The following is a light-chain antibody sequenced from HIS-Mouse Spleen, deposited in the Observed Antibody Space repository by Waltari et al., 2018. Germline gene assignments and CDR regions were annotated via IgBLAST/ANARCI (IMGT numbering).Light chain of an antibody. CDR3: QQYNSYSKLT. V-gene: IGKV1-5*03. Sequence: DIQMTQSPSTLSASVGDRVTITCRASQSISSWLAWYQQKPGKAPKLLIYKACSLESGVPSRFSGSGSGTEFTLTISSLQPDDFATYYCQQYNSYSKLTFGGGTKVEIK. J-gene: IGKJ4*01. CDR2: KAC. CDR1: QSISSW.